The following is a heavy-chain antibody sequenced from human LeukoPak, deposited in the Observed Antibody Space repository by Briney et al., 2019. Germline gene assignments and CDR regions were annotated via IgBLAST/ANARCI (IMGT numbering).Heavy chain of an antibody. CDR1: GGSISSYY. J-gene: IGHJ6*03. Sequence: SETLSLTCTVSGGSISSYYWSWIRQPAGKGLEWIGRIYTSGSTNYNPSLKSRVTISVDTSKNQFSLKLSSVTAADTAVYYCARGSPPSITGTGHYYYYYMDVWGKGTTVTVSS. CDR3: ARGSPPSITGTGHYYYYYMDV. D-gene: IGHD1-20*01. V-gene: IGHV4-4*07. CDR2: IYTSGST.